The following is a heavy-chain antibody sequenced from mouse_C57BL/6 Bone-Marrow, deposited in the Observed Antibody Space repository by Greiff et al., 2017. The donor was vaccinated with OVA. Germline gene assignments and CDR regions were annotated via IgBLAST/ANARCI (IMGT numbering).Heavy chain of an antibody. V-gene: IGHV5-6*01. Sequence: EVQGVESGGDLVKPGGSLKLSCAASGFTFSSYGMSWVRQTPDKRLEWVATISSGGSYTYYPDSVKGRFTISRDNAKNTLYLQMSSLKSEDTAMYYCARMESSSPMDYWGQGTSVTVSS. CDR3: ARMESSSPMDY. J-gene: IGHJ4*01. CDR2: ISSGGSYT. D-gene: IGHD1-3*01. CDR1: GFTFSSYG.